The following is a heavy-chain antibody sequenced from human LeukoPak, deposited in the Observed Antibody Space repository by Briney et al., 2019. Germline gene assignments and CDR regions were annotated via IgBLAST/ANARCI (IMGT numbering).Heavy chain of an antibody. Sequence: GRSLRLSCAASGFTFDDYAMHWVRQAPGKGLEWVSGISWNSGSIGYADSVKGRLTISRDNAKNSLYLQMNSLRAEDTALYYCAKAGDYNYYYYMDVWGKGTTVTVSS. CDR1: GFTFDDYA. D-gene: IGHD2-21*02. J-gene: IGHJ6*03. CDR3: AKAGDYNYYYYMDV. V-gene: IGHV3-9*01. CDR2: ISWNSGSI.